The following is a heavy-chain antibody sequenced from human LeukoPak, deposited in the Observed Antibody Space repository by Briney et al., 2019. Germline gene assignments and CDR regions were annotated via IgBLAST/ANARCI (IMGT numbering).Heavy chain of an antibody. J-gene: IGHJ3*02. CDR3: AKDFETAQARVYDSSGYAFDI. CDR2: IWYDESNK. V-gene: IGHV3-33*06. D-gene: IGHD3-22*01. CDR1: TFTFSTYG. Sequence: SVTLSCAAYTFTFSTYGRHRHPQGQGQERKWVAVIWYDESNKYYADCVKGRFTISRDNSKNTLYLQMNSLRAEDTAVYYCAKDFETAQARVYDSSGYAFDIWGQGTMVTVSS.